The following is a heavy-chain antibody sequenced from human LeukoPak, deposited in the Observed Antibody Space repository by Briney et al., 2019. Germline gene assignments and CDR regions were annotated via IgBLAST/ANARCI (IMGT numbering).Heavy chain of an antibody. CDR1: GFTFSNYW. CDR3: ARGDYSSSWSFYY. V-gene: IGHV3-66*01. Sequence: GGSLRLSCAASGFTFSNYWMYWVRQAPGKGLVWVSVIYSGGSTYYADSVKGRFTISRDNSKNTLYLQMNSLRAEDTAVYYCARGDYSSSWSFYYWGQGTLVTVSS. CDR2: IYSGGST. J-gene: IGHJ4*02. D-gene: IGHD6-13*01.